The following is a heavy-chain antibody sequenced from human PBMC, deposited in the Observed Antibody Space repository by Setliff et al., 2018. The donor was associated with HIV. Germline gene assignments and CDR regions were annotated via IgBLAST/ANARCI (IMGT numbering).Heavy chain of an antibody. CDR1: GYSFTSYW. V-gene: IGHV3-7*01. Sequence: GESLKISCKGSGYSFTSYWIGWVRQESGKGLEWVAHINRDGSSSNYVDSVKGRFTISRDNAKSSLYLQMTSLRAEDTAVYYCATDDWLDSWGQGALVTVSS. CDR3: ATDDWLDS. CDR2: INRDGSSS. J-gene: IGHJ5*01.